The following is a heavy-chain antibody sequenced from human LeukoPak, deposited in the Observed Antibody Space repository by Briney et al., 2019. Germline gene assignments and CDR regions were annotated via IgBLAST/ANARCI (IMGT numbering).Heavy chain of an antibody. CDR1: GFTFSSYA. J-gene: IGHJ5*02. V-gene: IGHV3-21*01. CDR3: ARVGYGSGSYYNP. D-gene: IGHD3-10*01. Sequence: GGSLRLSWAASGFTFSSYAMSWVRQAPGKGLEWVSSISSSSSYIYYADSVKGRFTISRDNAKNSLYLQMNSLRAEDTAVYYCARVGYGSGSYYNPWGQGTLVTVSS. CDR2: ISSSSSYI.